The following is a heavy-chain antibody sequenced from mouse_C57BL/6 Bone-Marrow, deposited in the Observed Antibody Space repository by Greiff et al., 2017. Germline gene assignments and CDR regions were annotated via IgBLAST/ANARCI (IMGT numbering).Heavy chain of an antibody. CDR3: VRKEYCFDY. Sequence: QVQLQQSGAELAKPGASVKMSCKASGYTFTSYWMHWVKQRPGQGLEWIGYINPSTGYTESNQKFKDKATLTADKSSSTAYMQLSSLTSEDSAVYYCVRKEYCFDYGGQGTTLTVSS. V-gene: IGHV1-7*01. J-gene: IGHJ2*01. CDR2: INPSTGYT. CDR1: GYTFTSYW.